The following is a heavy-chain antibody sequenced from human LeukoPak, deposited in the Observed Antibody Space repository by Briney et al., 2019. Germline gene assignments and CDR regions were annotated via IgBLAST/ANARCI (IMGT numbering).Heavy chain of an antibody. D-gene: IGHD3-10*01. J-gene: IGHJ5*02. V-gene: IGHV1-24*01. CDR3: AIGSYYYGSEIEVFDP. Sequence: ASLKVSCKVSGYTLTEFSMHWVRQASGKGLEWMGGFYPEDGETIYAQKFQGRVTMTEDTSTDTAYMELSSLRSEDTALYYCAIGSYYYGSEIEVFDPWGQGTLVTVSS. CDR1: GYTLTEFS. CDR2: FYPEDGET.